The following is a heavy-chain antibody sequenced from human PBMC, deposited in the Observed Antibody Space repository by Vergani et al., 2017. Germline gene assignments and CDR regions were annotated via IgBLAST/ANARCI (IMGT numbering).Heavy chain of an antibody. Sequence: EVQLVESGGVVVQPGGSLRLSCAASGFTFDDYTMHWVRPAPGKGLEWVSLISWDGGSTYYADSVKGRFTISRDNSKNSLYLQMNSLRTEDTALYYCAKDTDTAMVFDYWGQGTLVTVSS. CDR2: ISWDGGST. J-gene: IGHJ4*02. CDR1: GFTFDDYT. V-gene: IGHV3-43*01. D-gene: IGHD5-18*01. CDR3: AKDTDTAMVFDY.